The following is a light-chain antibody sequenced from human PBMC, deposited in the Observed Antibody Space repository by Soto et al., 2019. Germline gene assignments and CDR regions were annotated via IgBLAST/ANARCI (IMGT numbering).Light chain of an antibody. CDR2: EVS. J-gene: IGLJ2*01. CDR1: SSYVGGYNY. V-gene: IGLV2-8*01. CDR3: SSYAVSTLVV. Sequence: QSALTQPPSASGSPGQSVTISCTGTSSYVGGYNYVSWYQQHPGKAPKLMIYEVSKRPSGVPDRFSGSKSGNTASLTVSGLQAEDEADYYCSSYAVSTLVVFGGGTKLTVL.